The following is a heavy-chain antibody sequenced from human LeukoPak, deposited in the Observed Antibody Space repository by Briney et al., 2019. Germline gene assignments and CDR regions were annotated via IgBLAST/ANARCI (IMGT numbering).Heavy chain of an antibody. J-gene: IGHJ3*02. CDR2: IRGSGGST. Sequence: GGSLRLSCAASGFTFSSYDMSWVRQAPGKGLEWVSGIRGSGGSTYYADSVKGRFTISRDNSRNKVNLQMNSLRAEDTAVYYCAKSQIVGTTRSLDIWGQGTMVTVSS. CDR3: AKSQIVGTTRSLDI. CDR1: GFTFSSYD. V-gene: IGHV3-23*01. D-gene: IGHD1-26*01.